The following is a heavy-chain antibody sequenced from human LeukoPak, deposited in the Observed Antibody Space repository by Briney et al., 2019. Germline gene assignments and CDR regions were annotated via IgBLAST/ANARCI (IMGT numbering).Heavy chain of an antibody. Sequence: ASVKVSCKASGYSFNTYYMNWVRQAPGQGLEWLGWINTDSGGTNYAQKFLGRVTMTRDKANSTAYLELSGLRSDDTAGYYCSRHVVTLVRGVNNRKEDWFDPWGQGTLVSVSS. CDR1: GYSFNTYY. CDR3: SRHVVTLVRGVNNRKEDWFDP. J-gene: IGHJ5*02. CDR2: INTDSGGT. D-gene: IGHD3-10*01. V-gene: IGHV1-2*02.